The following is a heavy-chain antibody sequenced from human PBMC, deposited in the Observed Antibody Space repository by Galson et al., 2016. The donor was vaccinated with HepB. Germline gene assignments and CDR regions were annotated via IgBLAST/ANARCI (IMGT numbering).Heavy chain of an antibody. J-gene: IGHJ6*02. CDR2: ISTYNGNT. Sequence: SVKVSCKASGYTFSSYDITWVRQAPGQGLEWMGWISTYNGNTNSAQRLQDRVTMTTNTSTNTAYMELRSLRSDDTAVYYCARDQGVGYGMDVWGQGTTVTVSS. D-gene: IGHD1-26*01. CDR3: ARDQGVGYGMDV. CDR1: GYTFSSYD. V-gene: IGHV1-18*04.